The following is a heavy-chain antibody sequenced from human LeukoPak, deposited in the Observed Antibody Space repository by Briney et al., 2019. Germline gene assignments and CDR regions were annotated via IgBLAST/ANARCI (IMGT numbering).Heavy chain of an antibody. CDR1: GFTFSSYG. J-gene: IGHJ4*02. CDR2: ISYDGSNK. Sequence: GGSLRLSCAASGFTFSSYGMHWVRQAPGKGLEWVAVISYDGSNKYYADSVKGRFTISRENAKNSLYLQMNSLRAGDTAVYYCARGPRDTMVRGAIEYYFDYWGQGTLVTVSS. D-gene: IGHD3-10*01. CDR3: ARGPRDTMVRGAIEYYFDY. V-gene: IGHV3-30*03.